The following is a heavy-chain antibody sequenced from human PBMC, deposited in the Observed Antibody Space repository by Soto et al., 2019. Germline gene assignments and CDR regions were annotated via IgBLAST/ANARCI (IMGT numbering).Heavy chain of an antibody. CDR2: ISGSGGST. V-gene: IGHV3-23*01. D-gene: IGHD3-22*01. Sequence: EVQLLESGGGLVQPGGSLRLSCAASGFTFSSYAMSWVRQAPGKWLEWVSAISGSGGSTYYADSVKGRFTISRDNSKNTLHLQMNSLRVEDTAVYYCAQQTHYYDSSGYYHAADYWGQGTLVTVSS. CDR1: GFTFSSYA. CDR3: AQQTHYYDSSGYYHAADY. J-gene: IGHJ4*02.